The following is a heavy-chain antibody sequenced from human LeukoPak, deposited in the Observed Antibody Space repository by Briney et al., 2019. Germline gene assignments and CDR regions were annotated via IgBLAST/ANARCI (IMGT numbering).Heavy chain of an antibody. CDR1: GYTFTGHY. CDR2: ISAYNGNT. J-gene: IGHJ4*02. D-gene: IGHD3-16*01. CDR3: ARGRDHRGGSYFDY. Sequence: ASVKVSCKASGYTFTGHYIHWMRQAPGQGLEWMGWISAYNGNTNYAQKLQGRVTMTTDTSTSTAYMELRSLRSDDTAVYYCARGRDHRGGSYFDYWGQGTLVTVSS. V-gene: IGHV1-18*04.